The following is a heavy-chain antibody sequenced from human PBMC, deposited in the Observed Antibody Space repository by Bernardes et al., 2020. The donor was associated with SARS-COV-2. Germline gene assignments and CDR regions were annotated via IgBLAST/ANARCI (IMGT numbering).Heavy chain of an antibody. J-gene: IGHJ6*02. Sequence: GGSLRLSCAASGFTFSDYYMSWIRQAPGKGLEWVSYISSSGSTIYYADSVKGRFTISRDNAKNSLYLQMNSLRAEDTAVYYCARDLIAAAGTNYYYGMDVCGQGTTVTVSS. CDR1: GFTFSDYY. V-gene: IGHV3-11*01. CDR3: ARDLIAAAGTNYYYGMDV. D-gene: IGHD6-13*01. CDR2: ISSSGSTI.